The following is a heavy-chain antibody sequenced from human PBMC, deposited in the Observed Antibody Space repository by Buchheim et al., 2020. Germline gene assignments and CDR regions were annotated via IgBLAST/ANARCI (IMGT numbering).Heavy chain of an antibody. CDR1: LFALSHYS. Sequence: QVQLVESGGGVVQPGRSLRLSCAPSLFALSHYSLQWVRQAPGKALEWVAVIWFAENFRAYADSVTGRFTLSRDNSNNTLYLEMNRLRVEDTAVYYCGRDADFGGQGT. V-gene: IGHV3-33*01. CDR2: IWFAENFR. CDR3: GRDADF. J-gene: IGHJ4*02.